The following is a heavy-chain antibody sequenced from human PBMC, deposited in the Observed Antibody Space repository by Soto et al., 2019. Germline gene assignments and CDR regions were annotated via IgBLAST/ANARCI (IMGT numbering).Heavy chain of an antibody. J-gene: IGHJ4*02. CDR1: GGSISSSSYY. CDR3: ARHRSGSSSWSPYYFDY. Sequence: SETLSLTCTVSGGSISSSSYYWGWIRQPPGKGLEWIGSIYYSGSTYYNPSLKSRVTISVDTSKNQFSLKLSSVTAADTAVYYCARHRSGSSSWSPYYFDYWGQGTLVTVS. D-gene: IGHD6-13*01. CDR2: IYYSGST. V-gene: IGHV4-39*01.